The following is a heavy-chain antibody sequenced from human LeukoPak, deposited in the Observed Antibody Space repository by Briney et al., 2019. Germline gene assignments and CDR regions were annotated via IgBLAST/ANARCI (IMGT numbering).Heavy chain of an antibody. CDR1: GYSFTSYW. V-gene: IGHV5-10-1*01. J-gene: IGHJ5*02. CDR2: IVPSDSYT. Sequence: GESLKISCKGSGYSFTSYWISWVRQMPGKGLEWMGRIVPSDSYTNYSPSFQGHVTISADKSISTAYLQWSSLKASDTAMYYCAREPIVVVVAATHWFDPWGQGTLVTVSS. CDR3: AREPIVVVVAATHWFDP. D-gene: IGHD2-15*01.